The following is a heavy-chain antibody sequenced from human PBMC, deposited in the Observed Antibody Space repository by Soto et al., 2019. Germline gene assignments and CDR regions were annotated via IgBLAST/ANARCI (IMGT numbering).Heavy chain of an antibody. CDR1: GGTLSTYA. V-gene: IGHV1-69*12. J-gene: IGHJ4*02. Sequence: HVQLVQSGAEVKKPRSSVKVSCKAFGGTLSTYAVSWVRQAPGQGLEWVGGIIPSTGSTNHAQKFQGRVTITADESTRTVYMELTSLRSDDTAVYYCARGGSSDYWGQGTLVTVSS. D-gene: IGHD2-15*01. CDR2: IIPSTGST. CDR3: ARGGSSDY.